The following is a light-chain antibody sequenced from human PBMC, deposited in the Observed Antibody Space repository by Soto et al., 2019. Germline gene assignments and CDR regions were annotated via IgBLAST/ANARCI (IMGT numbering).Light chain of an antibody. Sequence: DIQMTQSPSSVSASVGDRVTITCRASQGVSSWLAWYQQKPGRAPKLLIYGASTLQSGVPSRFSGSGSWTDFSLTISTLHPEDSATCYCQQADSFPLTVGGGTKVEIK. CDR1: QGVSSW. J-gene: IGKJ4*01. V-gene: IGKV1-12*01. CDR3: QQADSFPLT. CDR2: GAS.